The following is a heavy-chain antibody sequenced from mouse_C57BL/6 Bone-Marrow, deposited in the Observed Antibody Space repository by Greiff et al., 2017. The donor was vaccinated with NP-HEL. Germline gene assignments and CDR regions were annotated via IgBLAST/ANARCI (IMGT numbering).Heavy chain of an antibody. D-gene: IGHD1-1*01. J-gene: IGHJ1*03. Sequence: QVQLKQPGAELVKPGASVKLSCKASGYTFTSYWMHWVKQRPGRGLEWIGRIDPNSGGTKYNEKFKSKATLTVDKPSSTAYMQLSSLTSEDSAVYYCARDITTVVAHWYFDVWGTGTTVTVSS. V-gene: IGHV1-72*01. CDR3: ARDITTVVAHWYFDV. CDR2: IDPNSGGT. CDR1: GYTFTSYW.